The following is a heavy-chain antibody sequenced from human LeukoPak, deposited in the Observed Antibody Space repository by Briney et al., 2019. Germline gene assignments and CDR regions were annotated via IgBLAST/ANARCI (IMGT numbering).Heavy chain of an antibody. J-gene: IGHJ6*03. CDR2: INSDGSST. Sequence: GALRLSCAASRFTFSTYWMHWVRQAPGKGLVWVSRINSDGSSTGYADSVKGRFTISRDNAKNTLYLQMNSLRVDDTAVYYCARVKHDYSNWGDYYYYYMDVWGKGTTVTVSS. CDR1: RFTFSTYW. D-gene: IGHD4-11*01. CDR3: ARVKHDYSNWGDYYYYYMDV. V-gene: IGHV3-74*01.